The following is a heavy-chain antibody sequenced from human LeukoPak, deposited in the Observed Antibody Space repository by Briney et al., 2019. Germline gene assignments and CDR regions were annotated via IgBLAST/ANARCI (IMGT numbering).Heavy chain of an antibody. V-gene: IGHV1-2*02. CDR2: INPNSGGT. J-gene: IGHJ6*02. CDR1: GSTITGYY. D-gene: IGHD2-2*01. CDR3: TRATSVVVPAADHYYYGMDV. Sequence: ASVKVSCKASGSTITGYYMHWVRQAPGQGLEWMGWINPNSGGTDYAQKFQGRVTMTRDTSLSTAYMELSRLRSDDTAVYYCTRATSVVVPAADHYYYGMDVWGQGTTVTVSS.